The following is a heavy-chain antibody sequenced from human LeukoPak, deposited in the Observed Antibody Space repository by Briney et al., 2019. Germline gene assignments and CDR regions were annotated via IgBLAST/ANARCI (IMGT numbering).Heavy chain of an antibody. CDR1: GYTFTNFG. CDR3: ARDQVVGATAGTFDY. V-gene: IGHV1-18*01. CDR2: ISAYNGST. J-gene: IGHJ4*02. D-gene: IGHD1-26*01. Sequence: ASVKVSCKASGYTFTNFGISWVRQAPGQGLEWMGWISAYNGSTNYAQRLQGRVTLTTDTSTSTAYMELGSLGSDDTAVYYCARDQVVGATAGTFDYWGQGTLVTVSP.